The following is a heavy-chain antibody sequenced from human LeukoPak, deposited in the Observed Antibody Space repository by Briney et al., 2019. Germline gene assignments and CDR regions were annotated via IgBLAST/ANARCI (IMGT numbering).Heavy chain of an antibody. V-gene: IGHV1-2*02. CDR3: ARGSHYYDISGYYVFDY. Sequence: ASVTVSCKASGYTFTGYYMHWVRQAPGQGLEWMGWINPNSGGTNYAQKFQGRVTMTRDTTISTAYMELSRLRSDDTAVYYCARGSHYYDISGYYVFDYWGQGTLVTVSS. CDR1: GYTFTGYY. CDR2: INPNSGGT. D-gene: IGHD3-22*01. J-gene: IGHJ4*02.